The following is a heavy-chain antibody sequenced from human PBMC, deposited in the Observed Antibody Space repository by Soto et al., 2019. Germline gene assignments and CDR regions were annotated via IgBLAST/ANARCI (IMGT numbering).Heavy chain of an antibody. J-gene: IGHJ4*02. Sequence: EVQLVQSGAEVQKPGESLRISCKGSGYSFTSYWISWVRQMPGKGLEWMGRIDPSDAYTNYSPSFQGHVTISADKSISTADPQWSSLKASDTAMYYCARLQAAAGDNDLTFDYWGQGTLVTVSS. CDR1: GYSFTSYW. D-gene: IGHD6-13*01. CDR3: ARLQAAAGDNDLTFDY. CDR2: IDPSDAYT. V-gene: IGHV5-10-1*01.